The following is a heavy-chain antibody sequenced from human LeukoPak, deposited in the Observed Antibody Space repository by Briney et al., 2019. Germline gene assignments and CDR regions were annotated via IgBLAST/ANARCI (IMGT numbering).Heavy chain of an antibody. CDR2: IYYSGST. CDR1: GGSISSYY. CDR3: AGYRLYCSSISCAFDP. D-gene: IGHD2-2*01. J-gene: IGHJ5*02. V-gene: IGHV4-59*08. Sequence: SETLSLTCTVSTVSGGSISSYYWSWIRQPPGKGLEWIGYIYYSGSTNYNPSLKSRVTISMDTSKNQSSLKLSSVTAADTAIYYCAGYRLYCSSISCAFDPWGQGTLVTVSS.